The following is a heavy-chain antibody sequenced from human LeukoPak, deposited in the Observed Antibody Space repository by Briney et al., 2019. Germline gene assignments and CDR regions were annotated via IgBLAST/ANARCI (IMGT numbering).Heavy chain of an antibody. J-gene: IGHJ3*02. CDR2: IYTSGST. D-gene: IGHD1-26*01. V-gene: IGHV4-4*07. Sequence: SETLSLTCSVSGGSITSYYWSWIRQPAGKGLEWIGRIYTSGSTNYNPSLKSRLTISVDMSKNQLSLKLSSVTAADTAVYYCARGVTSPLDAFDIWGRGTTVTVSS. CDR3: ARGVTSPLDAFDI. CDR1: GGSITSYY.